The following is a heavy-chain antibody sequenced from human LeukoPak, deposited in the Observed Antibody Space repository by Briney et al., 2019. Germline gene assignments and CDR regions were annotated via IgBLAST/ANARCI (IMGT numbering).Heavy chain of an antibody. Sequence: GASVKGSCKASGYTFTNYYIHWVRQAPGQGLEWMGWINSNRGGTNYAQKFQGRVTMTRDTSISTAYMELRSVRSDDTAVYYCARDHGDDAFDIWGPGTMVTVSS. CDR3: ARDHGDDAFDI. J-gene: IGHJ3*02. CDR2: INSNRGGT. D-gene: IGHD3-3*01. CDR1: GYTFTNYY. V-gene: IGHV1-2*02.